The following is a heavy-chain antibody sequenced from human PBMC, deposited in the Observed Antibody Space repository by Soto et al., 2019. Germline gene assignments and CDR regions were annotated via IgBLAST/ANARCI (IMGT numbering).Heavy chain of an antibody. V-gene: IGHV4-59*01. CDR1: GGSISSYY. CDR3: ARARYQLLHPYYYGMDV. Sequence: SETLSLTCTVSGGSISSYYWSWIRQPPGKGLEWIGYIYYSGSTIYYPSLKSRVTISVDTSKNQFSLKLSSVTAADTAVYFCARARYQLLHPYYYGMDVWGQGTTVTVSS. D-gene: IGHD2-2*01. J-gene: IGHJ6*02. CDR2: IYYSGST.